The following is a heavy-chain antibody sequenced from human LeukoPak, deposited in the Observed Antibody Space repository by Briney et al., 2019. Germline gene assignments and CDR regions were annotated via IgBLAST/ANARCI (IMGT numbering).Heavy chain of an antibody. Sequence: GGSLRLSCAASGFTFSGYAMTWVRQAPGKGLEWVSYISTTNTIYYRDSVKGRFTISRDNAKNLLYLQMNSLRAEDTAVYYCAGQRSGYDFDHWGQGTPVTVSS. CDR2: ISTTNTI. J-gene: IGHJ4*02. CDR3: AGQRSGYDFDH. D-gene: IGHD5-12*01. V-gene: IGHV3-48*01. CDR1: GFTFSGYA.